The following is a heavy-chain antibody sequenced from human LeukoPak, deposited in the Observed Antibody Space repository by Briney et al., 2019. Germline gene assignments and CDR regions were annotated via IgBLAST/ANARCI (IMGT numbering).Heavy chain of an antibody. Sequence: GSSVKVSCKASGGTFSSYAISWVRQSPGQGLEWMGGIIPIFGTANYAQKFQGRVTITTDESTSTAYMELSGLRSEDTAVYYCARAPAIQYYYYYYYMDVWGKGTTVTVSS. CDR3: ARAPAIQYYYYYYYMDV. J-gene: IGHJ6*03. D-gene: IGHD2-2*01. CDR1: GGTFSSYA. V-gene: IGHV1-69*05. CDR2: IIPIFGTA.